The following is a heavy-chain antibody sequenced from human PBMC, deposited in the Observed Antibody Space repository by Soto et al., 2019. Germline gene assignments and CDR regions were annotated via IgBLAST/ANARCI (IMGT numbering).Heavy chain of an antibody. CDR3: AREKGGVYSYGPHRHYYYGMDV. CDR2: INHSGST. CDR1: GGSFSGYY. V-gene: IGHV4-34*01. D-gene: IGHD5-18*01. Sequence: QVQLQQWGAGLLKPSETLSLTCAVYGGSFSGYYWSWIRQPPGKGLEWIGEINHSGSTNYNPSLKSRVTISVDTSKNQFSLKLSSVTAADTAVYYSAREKGGVYSYGPHRHYYYGMDVWGQGTTVTVSS. J-gene: IGHJ6*02.